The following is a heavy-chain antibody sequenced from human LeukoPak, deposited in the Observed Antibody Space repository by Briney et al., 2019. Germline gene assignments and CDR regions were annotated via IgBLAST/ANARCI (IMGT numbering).Heavy chain of an antibody. V-gene: IGHV1-69*13. CDR3: AREPYCSSTSCYYNWFDP. J-gene: IGHJ5*02. Sequence: ASVKVSCKASGGTFSSYAISWVRQAPGQGLEWMGGIIPIFGTANYAQKFQGRVTITADESTSTAYMELSSLRSEDTAVYYCAREPYCSSTSCYYNWFDPWGQGTLVTVSS. CDR2: IIPIFGTA. D-gene: IGHD2-2*01. CDR1: GGTFSSYA.